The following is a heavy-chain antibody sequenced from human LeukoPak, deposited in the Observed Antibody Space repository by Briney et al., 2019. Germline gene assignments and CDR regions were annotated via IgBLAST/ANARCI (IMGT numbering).Heavy chain of an antibody. Sequence: PGGSLRLSCAVSGFXLRSYAIHWVRQAPGKGLQWLAFISYDAAVKYYADSVRGRFTVSRDNSKNTLSLQMNSLRPEDTAVYYCARDFSTWYSIDYWGRGTLVTVSS. J-gene: IGHJ4*02. V-gene: IGHV3-30-3*01. CDR2: ISYDAAVK. CDR1: GFXLRSYA. D-gene: IGHD2-15*01. CDR3: ARDFSTWYSIDY.